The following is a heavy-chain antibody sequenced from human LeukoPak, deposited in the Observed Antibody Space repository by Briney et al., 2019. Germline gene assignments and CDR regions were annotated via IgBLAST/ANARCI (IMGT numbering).Heavy chain of an antibody. CDR1: GDSLSNNNVA. Sequence: SQTLSLTCALSGDSLSNNNVAWNWIRPSPSRGLEWLGRTYYRPKFNTDYAVAVKSRIAINSDTSKNQFSLQLTSVPPEDTGVYYWARGSHSSFDYWGQGTLVTVSS. D-gene: IGHD3-10*01. CDR2: TYYRPKFNT. J-gene: IGHJ4*02. V-gene: IGHV6-1*01. CDR3: ARGSHSSFDY.